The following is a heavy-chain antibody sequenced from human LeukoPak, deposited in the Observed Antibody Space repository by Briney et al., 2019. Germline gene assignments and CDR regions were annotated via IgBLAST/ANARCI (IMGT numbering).Heavy chain of an antibody. Sequence: ASVKVSCEASGYTFTGYYMHWVRQAPGQGLEWMGWINPNSGGTNYAQKFQGRVTMTRDTSISTAYMELSRLRSDDTAVYYCARVLYYYDSSGNLDYWGQGTLVTVSS. CDR1: GYTFTGYY. CDR3: ARVLYYYDSSGNLDY. D-gene: IGHD3-22*01. CDR2: INPNSGGT. V-gene: IGHV1-2*02. J-gene: IGHJ4*02.